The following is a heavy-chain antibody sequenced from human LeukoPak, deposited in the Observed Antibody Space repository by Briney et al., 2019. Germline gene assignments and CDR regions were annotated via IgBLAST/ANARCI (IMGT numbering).Heavy chain of an antibody. Sequence: GASVKVSCKASGYTFTSYYIHWVRQAPGQGLGWMGIINPAGGSTTYAQKFQGSRLTLTRDTSTSTVYMELSSLRSEDTAVYYCARGRGVHDSHTYDYFDYWGQGSLVTVSS. V-gene: IGHV1-46*01. CDR2: INPAGGST. D-gene: IGHD3-22*01. CDR1: GYTFTSYY. CDR3: ARGRGVHDSHTYDYFDY. J-gene: IGHJ4*02.